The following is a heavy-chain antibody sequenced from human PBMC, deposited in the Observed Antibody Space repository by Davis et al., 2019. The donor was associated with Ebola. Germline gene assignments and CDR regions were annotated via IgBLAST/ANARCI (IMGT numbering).Heavy chain of an antibody. J-gene: IGHJ3*01. D-gene: IGHD3-16*01. CDR2: INPNSGGT. V-gene: IGHV1-2*06. CDR3: ARWVVWGDPREASEAFDF. CDR1: GYTFTGYY. Sequence: ASVKVSCKASGYTFTGYYMHWVRQAPGQGLEWMGRINPNSGGTNYAQKFQGRVTMTRDTSISTAYMELSRLRSDDTAVYYCARWVVWGDPREASEAFDFWGQGTKVTVSS.